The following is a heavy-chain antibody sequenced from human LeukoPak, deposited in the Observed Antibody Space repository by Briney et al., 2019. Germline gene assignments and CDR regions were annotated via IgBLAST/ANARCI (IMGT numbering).Heavy chain of an antibody. CDR2: IYHSGST. J-gene: IGHJ4*02. Sequence: SETLSLTCTVSGYSISSGYYWGWIWQPPGRGLEWIGSIYHSGSTYYNPSLKSRVTISVDTSKNQFSLKLSSVTAADTAVYYCARVGATTYFDYWGQGTLVTVSS. CDR1: GYSISSGYY. CDR3: ARVGATTYFDY. D-gene: IGHD1-26*01. V-gene: IGHV4-38-2*02.